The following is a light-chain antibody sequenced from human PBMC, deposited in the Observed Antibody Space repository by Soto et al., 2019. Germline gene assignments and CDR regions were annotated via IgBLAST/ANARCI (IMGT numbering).Light chain of an antibody. CDR1: RSFSSSY. CDR2: AAS. CDR3: QQYGSSPPYT. V-gene: IGKV3-20*01. Sequence: EIVLTQSPGTLSLSPGERATLSCRASRSFSSSYLAWYQQKPGQAPRLLIYAASTRATVIPDRFSGSGSATDFTLTLSRLEPEDSAVYYCQQYGSSPPYTFGRGTRLEIK. J-gene: IGKJ2*01.